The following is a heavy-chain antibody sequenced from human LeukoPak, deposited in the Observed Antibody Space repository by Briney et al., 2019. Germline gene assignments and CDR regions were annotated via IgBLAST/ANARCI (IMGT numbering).Heavy chain of an antibody. D-gene: IGHD2-2*02. CDR2: LWYDGSTE. CDR1: GFTFSTYG. Sequence: PGGSLRLSCAASGFTFSTYGMHWVRQAPGKGLEWVAILWYDGSTEHYADSVKGRFTISRDNSKNTLYLQMNSLRAEDTAVYYCARDTSRYCSSTSCYNYYYYMDVWGKGTTVTVSS. V-gene: IGHV3-33*01. CDR3: ARDTSRYCSSTSCYNYYYYMDV. J-gene: IGHJ6*03.